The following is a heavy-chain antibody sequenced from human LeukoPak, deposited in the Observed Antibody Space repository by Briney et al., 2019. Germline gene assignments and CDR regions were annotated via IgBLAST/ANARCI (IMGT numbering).Heavy chain of an antibody. CDR2: INPNSGGT. CDR1: GYTFTGYY. Sequence: ASVKVSCKASGYTFTGYYMHWVRQAPGQGLEWMGWINPNSGGTNYAQKFQGRVTMTRDTSISTAYMELSRLRSDDTAVYYCARDQEYRGPIYDSSGYADYWGQGTLVTVSS. J-gene: IGHJ4*02. D-gene: IGHD3-22*01. CDR3: ARDQEYRGPIYDSSGYADY. V-gene: IGHV1-2*02.